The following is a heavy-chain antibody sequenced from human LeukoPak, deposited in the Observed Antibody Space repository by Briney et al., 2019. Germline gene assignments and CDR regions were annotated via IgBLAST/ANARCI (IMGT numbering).Heavy chain of an antibody. Sequence: GGSLRLSCAASGFTFSSYAMSWVRQAPGKRLEWVSDISGSGGSTYYADSVKGRFTISRDNSKNTLYLQINSLRAEDTAVYYCAKGSYCGRARGPNFDYWGQGTLVTVSS. CDR3: AKGSYCGRARGPNFDY. CDR1: GFTFSSYA. J-gene: IGHJ4*02. CDR2: ISGSGGST. D-gene: IGHD1-26*01. V-gene: IGHV3-23*01.